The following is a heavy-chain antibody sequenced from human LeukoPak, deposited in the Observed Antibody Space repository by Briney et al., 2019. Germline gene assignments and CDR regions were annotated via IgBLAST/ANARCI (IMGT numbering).Heavy chain of an antibody. J-gene: IGHJ4*02. V-gene: IGHV3-23*01. CDR2: ISDGGDSR. CDR1: GFTFGSYA. CDR3: TKDWRADF. Sequence: GGSLRLSCAASGFTFGSYAMTWVRQAPGKGLEWVSAISDGGDSRKYAGSVKGRLTVSRDNSRSRLYLQMNSLRVDDTAVYYCTKDWRADFWGQGILVTVSS.